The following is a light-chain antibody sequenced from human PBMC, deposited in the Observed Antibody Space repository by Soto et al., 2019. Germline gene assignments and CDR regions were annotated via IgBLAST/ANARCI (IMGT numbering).Light chain of an antibody. CDR3: CSYAGSSTYV. J-gene: IGLJ1*01. Sequence: QSVLTQPASVSGSPGQSITISCTGTSSDVGSYSLVSWYQQHPGKAPKLMIYEGSKRPSGVSNRFSGSKSGNTASLTISRLQAEDEADYYCCSYAGSSTYVFGTGTKVTGL. V-gene: IGLV2-23*01. CDR1: SSDVGSYSL. CDR2: EGS.